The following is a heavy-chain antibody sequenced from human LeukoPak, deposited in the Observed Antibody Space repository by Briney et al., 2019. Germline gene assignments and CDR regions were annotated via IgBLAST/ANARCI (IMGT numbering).Heavy chain of an antibody. CDR1: GYTFTSYD. V-gene: IGHV1-8*01. CDR2: MNPNSGNT. D-gene: IGHD4-17*01. CDR3: AKIPSKKTTVTTVRNWFDP. Sequence: AASVKVSCKASGYTFTSYDINWVRQATGQGLEWMGWMNPNSGNTGYAQKFQGRVTMTRNTSISTAYMDLSSLRYEDTAVHICAKIPSKKTTVTTVRNWFDPWGQGTLVTVSS. J-gene: IGHJ5*02.